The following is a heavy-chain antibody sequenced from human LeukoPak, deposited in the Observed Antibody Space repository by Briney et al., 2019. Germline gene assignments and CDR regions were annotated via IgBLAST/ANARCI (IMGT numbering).Heavy chain of an antibody. CDR1: GGSFSGYY. J-gene: IGHJ6*02. CDR2: INHSGST. CDR3: ATLGRAAAGTPYYYYYGMDV. V-gene: IGHV4-34*01. D-gene: IGHD6-13*01. Sequence: SETLSLTFAVYGGSFSGYYWSWMRQPPGKGLEWIGEINHSGSTNYNPSLKSRVTISVDTSKNQFSLKLSSVTAADTAVYYCATLGRAAAGTPYYYYYGMDVWGQGTTVTVSS.